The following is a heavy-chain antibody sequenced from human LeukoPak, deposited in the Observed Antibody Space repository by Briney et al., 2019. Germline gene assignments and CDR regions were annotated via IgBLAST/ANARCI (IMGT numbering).Heavy chain of an antibody. J-gene: IGHJ4*02. CDR1: GGSISSSSYY. V-gene: IGHV4-39*07. Sequence: SETLSLTCTVSGGSISSSSYYWGWIRQPPGKGLEWIGSIYYSGSTYYNPSLKSRVTISVDTSKNQFSLKLSSVTAADTAVYYCARSQTTYGDYVDWGQGTLVTVSS. D-gene: IGHD4-17*01. CDR3: ARSQTTYGDYVD. CDR2: IYYSGST.